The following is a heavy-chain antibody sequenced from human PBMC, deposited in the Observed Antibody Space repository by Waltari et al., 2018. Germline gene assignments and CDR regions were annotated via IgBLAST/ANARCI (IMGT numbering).Heavy chain of an antibody. V-gene: IGHV4-34*01. CDR3: ARGPNFGLGSYFHY. D-gene: IGHD3-10*01. Sequence: QVHLQQWGAGLLKPSETLSLTGGVYGGPLSGPYWSWIRQPPGKGLEWLGGVDHTGATNYNPSLKSRVTMSLDTSKNHFSLNLSSVTAADTAVYYCARGPNFGLGSYFHYWGQGTLVAVSS. CDR2: VDHTGAT. CDR1: GGPLSGPY. J-gene: IGHJ4*02.